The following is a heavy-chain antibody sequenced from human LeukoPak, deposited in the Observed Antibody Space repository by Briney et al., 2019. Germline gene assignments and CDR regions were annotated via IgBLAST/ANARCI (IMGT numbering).Heavy chain of an antibody. CDR3: ARDPGDYYDSSGYYYYYYGMDV. CDR2: ISAYNGNT. CDR1: XFTXXX. Sequence: XFTXXXISXVXQAPGQGLEWMGWISAYNGNTNYAQKLQGRVTMTTDTSTSTAYMELRSLRSDDTAVYYCARDPGDYYDSSGYYYYYYGMDVWGQGTAVTVSS. V-gene: IGHV1-18*01. J-gene: IGHJ6*02. D-gene: IGHD3-22*01.